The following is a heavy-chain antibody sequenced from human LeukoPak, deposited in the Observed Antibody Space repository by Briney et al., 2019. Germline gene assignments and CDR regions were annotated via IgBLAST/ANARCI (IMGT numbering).Heavy chain of an antibody. Sequence: ASVKVSCKASGCTFTGYYMHWVRQAPGQGLEWMGWINPNSGGTNYAQKFQGRVTMTRDTSISTAYMELSRLRSDDTAVYYCARGEYDYVWGSYRDWGQGTLVTVSS. V-gene: IGHV1-2*02. D-gene: IGHD3-16*02. CDR1: GCTFTGYY. CDR2: INPNSGGT. CDR3: ARGEYDYVWGSYRD. J-gene: IGHJ4*02.